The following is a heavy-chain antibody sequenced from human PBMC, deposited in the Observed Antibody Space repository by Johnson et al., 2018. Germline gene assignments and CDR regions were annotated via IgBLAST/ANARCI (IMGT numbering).Heavy chain of an antibody. CDR1: GFTFDDSA. CDR3: AQDNSPNLDQRGVKDPLPEDAEYCQH. J-gene: IGHJ1*01. V-gene: IGHV3-9*01. CDR2: ISWNSGSI. Sequence: EVQLVESGGGLGQPGRSLRLSCAASGFTFDDSAMHWVRQAPGKGLEWVSGISWNSGSIGYADSVKGRFTISRDNAKNSLYLQMNSLRAEDTALDYCAQDNSPNLDQRGVKDPLPEDAEYCQHWGQGTLVTVSS. D-gene: IGHD1-14*01.